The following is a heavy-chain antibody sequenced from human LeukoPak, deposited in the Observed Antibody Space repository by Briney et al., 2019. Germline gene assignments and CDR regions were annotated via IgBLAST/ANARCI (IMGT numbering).Heavy chain of an antibody. Sequence: GGSLRLSCAASGFTVSTYDMHWVRQAPGEGPEWIAYFGISGTIYYADSVRGRFTISRDSSKNTLFLQMNSLRDEDSAVYYCAIAQSWDELFDSWGQGTLVTVSS. CDR2: FGISGTI. V-gene: IGHV3-69-1*01. J-gene: IGHJ4*02. CDR1: GFTVSTYD. CDR3: AIAQSWDELFDS. D-gene: IGHD1-26*01.